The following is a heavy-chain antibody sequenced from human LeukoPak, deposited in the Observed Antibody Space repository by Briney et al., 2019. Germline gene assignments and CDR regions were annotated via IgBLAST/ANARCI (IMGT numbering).Heavy chain of an antibody. CDR1: DGSISSSSYY. V-gene: IGHV4-39*07. CDR3: ARDRGVRGVIRGSWFDP. CDR2: TYYSGST. D-gene: IGHD3-10*01. Sequence: PSETLSLTCTVSDGSISSSSYYWGWIRQPPGKGLEWIGSTYYSGSTYSNPSFKSRVTISVDTSKDQFSLKLSSVTAADTAVYYCARDRGVRGVIRGSWFDPWGQGTLVTVSS. J-gene: IGHJ5*02.